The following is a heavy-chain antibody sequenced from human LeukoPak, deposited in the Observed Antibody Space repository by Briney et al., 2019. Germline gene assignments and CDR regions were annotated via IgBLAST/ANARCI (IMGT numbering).Heavy chain of an antibody. J-gene: IGHJ6*02. CDR1: GLIFSNYA. V-gene: IGHV3-23*01. CDR2: IGGSGDST. D-gene: IGHD6-13*01. Sequence: PGGSLRLSCAASGLIFSNYAMSWVRQAPGKGLEWVSAIGGSGDSTYYADSVKGRFTISRDNSKNTLYVRMNSLGAEDTAVYYCAKAQSSKYYYFGMDVWGQGTTVTVSS. CDR3: AKAQSSKYYYFGMDV.